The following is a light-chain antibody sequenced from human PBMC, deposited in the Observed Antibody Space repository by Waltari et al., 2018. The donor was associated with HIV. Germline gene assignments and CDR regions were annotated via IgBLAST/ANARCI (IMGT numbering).Light chain of an antibody. CDR3: QQYYRYPYT. V-gene: IGKV1-5*03. J-gene: IGKJ2*01. CDR1: QSISSW. CDR2: KAS. Sequence: DIQMTQSPSTLSASVGDRVNITCRASQSISSWLAWYQQKPGKAPKLLIYKASSLESGVPSRFSGSGSETEFTLTVSSLQPDDFAAYYCQQYYRYPYTFGQGTKLEIK.